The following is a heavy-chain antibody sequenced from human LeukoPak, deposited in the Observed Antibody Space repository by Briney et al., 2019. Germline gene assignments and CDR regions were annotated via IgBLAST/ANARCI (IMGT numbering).Heavy chain of an antibody. CDR1: GFTFSANP. CDR2: IAGDGIDK. V-gene: IGHV3-30-3*01. CDR3: ARQGYTGTYYRPLDS. Sequence: GGSLRLSCAASGFTFSANPMHWVRQAAGKGLEWVAIIAGDGIDKYYADSVKGRFTISRDNSKDTLYLQMDSLRDEDTAVYYCARQGYTGTYYRPLDSWGQGTLVTVSS. J-gene: IGHJ4*02. D-gene: IGHD1-26*01.